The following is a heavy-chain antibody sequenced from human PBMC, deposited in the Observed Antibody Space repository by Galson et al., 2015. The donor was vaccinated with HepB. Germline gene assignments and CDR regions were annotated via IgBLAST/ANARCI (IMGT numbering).Heavy chain of an antibody. V-gene: IGHV3-30*18. CDR1: GFTFSRSG. J-gene: IGHJ4*02. CDR2: ISYDGSNK. D-gene: IGHD2-15*01. CDR3: AKLVVVAATPLDY. Sequence: SLRLSCAASGFTFSRSGMHWVRQAPGKGLEWVAVISYDGSNKYYADSVKGRFTISRDNSKNTLYLQMNSLRAEDTAVYYCAKLVVVAATPLDYWGQGTLVTVSS.